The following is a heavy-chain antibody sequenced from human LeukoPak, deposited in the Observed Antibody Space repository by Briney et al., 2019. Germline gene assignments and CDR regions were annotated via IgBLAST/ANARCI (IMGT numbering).Heavy chain of an antibody. CDR2: ISGSGGST. CDR3: AKDHDYGDLTFGY. Sequence: GGSLRLSCAASGFTFSSYGMSWVRQAPGKGLEWVSAISGSGGSTYYADSVKGRFTISRDNSKNTLYLQMNSLRAEDTAVYYCAKDHDYGDLTFGYWGQGTLVTVSS. V-gene: IGHV3-23*01. J-gene: IGHJ4*02. D-gene: IGHD4-17*01. CDR1: GFTFSSYG.